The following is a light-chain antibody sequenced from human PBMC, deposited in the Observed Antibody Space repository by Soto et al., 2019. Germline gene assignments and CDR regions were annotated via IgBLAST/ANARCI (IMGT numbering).Light chain of an antibody. CDR3: QQHGNSPFT. J-gene: IGKJ3*01. Sequence: EIVLTQSPSTLPLSPGERGTLSCRASQSVSKCLSWYQHKPGQAPTLLVYDDSNRATGIPDRFSGSGSGTDFTLTISSLEPEDFAVYYCQQHGNSPFTFGQGTKVDIK. V-gene: IGKV3-11*01. CDR1: QSVSKC. CDR2: DDS.